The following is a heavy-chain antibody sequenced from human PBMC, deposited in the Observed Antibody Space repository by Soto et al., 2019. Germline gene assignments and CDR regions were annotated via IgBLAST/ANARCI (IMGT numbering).Heavy chain of an antibody. CDR3: ATDPGGGGY. CDR2: IYSGGYT. J-gene: IGHJ4*02. Sequence: VQLVESGGGLIQPGGSLRLSCAVSGFTVSNNYMSWVRQAPGKGLEGVSVIYSGGYTAYGDSVKGRFTISRDNSKNPLILQKKARGAAAGALFYGATDPGGGGYWGQGTLVTVSS. V-gene: IGHV3-53*01. D-gene: IGHD3-10*01. CDR1: GFTVSNNY.